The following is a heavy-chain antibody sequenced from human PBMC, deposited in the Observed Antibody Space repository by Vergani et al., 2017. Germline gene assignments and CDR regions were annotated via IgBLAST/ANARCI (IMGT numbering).Heavy chain of an antibody. CDR3: ARGAGVDCSGGSCYRGEYYYYGMDV. J-gene: IGHJ6*02. V-gene: IGHV1-46*01. CDR2: INPSGGST. Sequence: QVQLVQSGAEVKKPGASVKVSCKASGYTFTSYYMHWVRQAPGQGLEWMGIINPSGGSTSYAQKFQGRVTMTRDTSTSTVYMELSSLRSEDTAVYYCARGAGVDCSGGSCYRGEYYYYGMDVWGQGTTVTVSS. CDR1: GYTFTSYY. D-gene: IGHD2-15*01.